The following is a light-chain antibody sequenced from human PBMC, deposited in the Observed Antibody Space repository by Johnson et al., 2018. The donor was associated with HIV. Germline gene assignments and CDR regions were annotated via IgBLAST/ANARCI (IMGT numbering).Light chain of an antibody. V-gene: IGLV1-51*01. Sequence: QSVLTQPPSVSAAPGQKVTISCSGSSSNIGNNYVSWYQQLPGTAPKLLIYDTHKRPSGIPDRFSGSKSGTSATLGITGLQTGDEADYYCATWDSSLSAGRVFGTGTKVTVL. CDR1: SSNIGNNY. CDR3: ATWDSSLSAGRV. CDR2: DTH. J-gene: IGLJ1*01.